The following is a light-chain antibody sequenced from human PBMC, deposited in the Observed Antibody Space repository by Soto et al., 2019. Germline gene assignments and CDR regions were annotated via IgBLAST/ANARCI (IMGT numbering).Light chain of an antibody. CDR2: DVS. CDR3: SSYTSSRTLV. CDR1: SSDVGGYNY. V-gene: IGLV2-14*01. Sequence: QSVLTQPASVSGSPGQSITISCTGTSSDVGGYNYVSWYQQHPGKVPKLMIYDVSDRPSGVSSRFSGSKAGNTASLTISGLQAEDGADYYCSSYTSSRTLVFGTGTKVTVL. J-gene: IGLJ1*01.